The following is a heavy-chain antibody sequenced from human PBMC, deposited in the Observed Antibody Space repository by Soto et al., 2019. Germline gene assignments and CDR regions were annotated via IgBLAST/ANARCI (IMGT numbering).Heavy chain of an antibody. V-gene: IGHV3-33*01. CDR3: ARESYSSGPPGY. D-gene: IGHD6-19*01. Sequence: GGSLRLSCAASGFTFSSYGMHWVRQAPGKGLEGVAVIWYDGSNKYYADSVKGRFTISRYNSKNTLYLQMNSLRAEDTAVYYCARESYSSGPPGYWGQGTLVTVSS. CDR2: IWYDGSNK. CDR1: GFTFSSYG. J-gene: IGHJ4*02.